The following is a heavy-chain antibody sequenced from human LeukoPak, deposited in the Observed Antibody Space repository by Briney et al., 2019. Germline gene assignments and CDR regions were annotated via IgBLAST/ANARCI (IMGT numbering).Heavy chain of an antibody. CDR3: ARSNYDSSGYEDY. CDR2: ISAYNGHT. D-gene: IGHD3-22*01. J-gene: IGHJ4*02. CDR1: GYTFTSYG. V-gene: IGHV1-18*01. Sequence: ASVKVSCKASGYTFTSYGFIWVREAPGQGLEWMGWISAYNGHTKYAQKLQGRVTMTTDISTSTAYMELRSLSSDDTAVYYCARSNYDSSGYEDYWGQGTLVTVSS.